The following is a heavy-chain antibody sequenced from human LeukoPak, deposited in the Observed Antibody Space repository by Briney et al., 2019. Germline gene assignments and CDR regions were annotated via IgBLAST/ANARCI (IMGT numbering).Heavy chain of an antibody. CDR2: ISSSSSYI. Sequence: GGSLRLSCAASGFTFSSYSMNWVRQAPGKGLEWVSSISSSSSYIYYADSVKGRFTISRDNAKNSRYLQMNSLRAEDTAVYYCARDRGYCSSTSCYTEIDYWGPGTLVTVSS. V-gene: IGHV3-21*01. D-gene: IGHD2-2*02. CDR3: ARDRGYCSSTSCYTEIDY. J-gene: IGHJ4*02. CDR1: GFTFSSYS.